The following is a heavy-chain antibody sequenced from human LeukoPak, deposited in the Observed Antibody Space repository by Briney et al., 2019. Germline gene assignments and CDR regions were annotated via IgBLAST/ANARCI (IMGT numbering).Heavy chain of an antibody. D-gene: IGHD6-19*01. V-gene: IGHV5-51*01. CDR3: ARHRYSRGWLGTDY. CDR1: GYSFSSYW. J-gene: IGHJ4*02. Sequence: GESLKISCKGSGYSFSSYWIGWVRRMPGKGLEWMGIINPGDSDTRYSPSLQGQVTVSVDKSITTAYLQWSSLKASDTAMYYCARHRYSRGWLGTDYWGQGTLVTVSS. CDR2: INPGDSDT.